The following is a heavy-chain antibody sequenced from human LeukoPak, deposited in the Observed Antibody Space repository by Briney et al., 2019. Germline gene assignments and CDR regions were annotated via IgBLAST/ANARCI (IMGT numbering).Heavy chain of an antibody. V-gene: IGHV3-23*01. D-gene: IGHD2-2*01. CDR2: ISDTDDST. J-gene: IGHJ4*02. Sequence: GSLRLSCAASGSTFSSYAMNWVRQAPGKGLEWVSSISDTDDSTYYADSVKGRFTISRDNSKNTLYLQMNSLRAEDTSVYYCARGGGYCSTPSCYTFDYWGQGTLVTVSS. CDR1: GSTFSSYA. CDR3: ARGGGYCSTPSCYTFDY.